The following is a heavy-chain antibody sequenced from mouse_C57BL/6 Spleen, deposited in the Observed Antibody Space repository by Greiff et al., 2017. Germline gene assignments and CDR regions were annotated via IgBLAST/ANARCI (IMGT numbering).Heavy chain of an antibody. CDR3: ASLYDYGSSYVWFAY. V-gene: IGHV14-2*01. J-gene: IGHJ3*01. Sequence: EVQLQQSGAELVKPGASVKLSCTASGFNIKDYYMHWVKQRPEQGLEWIGRIDPEDGETKYAPKFQGKATITADTSSNNAYLQLSSLTSGDTAVYYWASLYDYGSSYVWFAYWGQGTLVTVSA. D-gene: IGHD1-1*01. CDR1: GFNIKDYY. CDR2: IDPEDGET.